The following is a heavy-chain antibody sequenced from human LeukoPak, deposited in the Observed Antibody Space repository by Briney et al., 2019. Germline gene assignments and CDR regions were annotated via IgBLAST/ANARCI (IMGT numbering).Heavy chain of an antibody. D-gene: IGHD4-17*01. Sequence: LEXSWAXAGXTVSSNYMSWGRQAPGKGLEWVSGIYGGDSTYYADSVKGRFTISRDNSKNTLYLQMNSLRAEDTAVYYCARASTVTKSFDYWGQGTLVTVSS. V-gene: IGHV3-66*02. CDR1: GXTVSSNY. CDR2: IYGGDST. CDR3: ARASTVTKSFDY. J-gene: IGHJ4*02.